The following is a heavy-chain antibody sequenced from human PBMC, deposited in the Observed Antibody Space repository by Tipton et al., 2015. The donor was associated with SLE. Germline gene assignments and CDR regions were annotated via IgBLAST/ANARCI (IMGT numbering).Heavy chain of an antibody. CDR1: GYTFTRYY. CDR3: ARAASSWGPFDY. J-gene: IGHJ4*02. Sequence: QSGPEVKKPGASVKVSCKASGYTFTRYYMHWVRQAPGQGLEWMAIINPSGSNTSYAQKFQGRVTMTRDTSTSTVYMDLSSLIFEDTAVYYCARAASSWGPFDYWGQGTLVTVSS. V-gene: IGHV1-46*01. D-gene: IGHD6-13*01. CDR2: INPSGSNT.